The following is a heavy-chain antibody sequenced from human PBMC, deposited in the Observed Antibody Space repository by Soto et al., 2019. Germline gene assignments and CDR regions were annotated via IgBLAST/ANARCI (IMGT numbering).Heavy chain of an antibody. V-gene: IGHV4-30-2*01. D-gene: IGHD1-1*01. CDR1: GGSISSGDYS. Sequence: PSETLSVTCAVSGGSISSGDYSWNWFRQPPGKGLEWIGYIYHSGSTLYNPSLKSRVTISVDKSKNQFSLKLSSVTAADTAVYYCARDQLEGNWFDPWGQGTLVTVSS. J-gene: IGHJ5*02. CDR2: IYHSGST. CDR3: ARDQLEGNWFDP.